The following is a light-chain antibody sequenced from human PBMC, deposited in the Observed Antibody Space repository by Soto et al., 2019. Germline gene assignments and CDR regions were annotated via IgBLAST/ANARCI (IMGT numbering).Light chain of an antibody. CDR1: SGHSNYA. CDR2: LNSDGSH. V-gene: IGLV4-69*01. J-gene: IGLJ3*02. Sequence: QLVLTQSPSASASLGASVKLTCTLSSGHSNYAIAWHQQQPEKGPRYLMKLNSDGSHSKGDGIPDRFSGSSSGAERYLTISSLQSEDEADYYCQTWGTGIWVFGGGTKVTV. CDR3: QTWGTGIWV.